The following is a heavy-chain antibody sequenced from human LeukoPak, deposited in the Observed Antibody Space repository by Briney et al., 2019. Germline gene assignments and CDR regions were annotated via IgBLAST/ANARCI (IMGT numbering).Heavy chain of an antibody. CDR2: ILPLVGRL. Sequence: GASVKVSCKASGGTFSTFALSWVRQAPGQGLEWMGRILPLVGRLHYAQKFQGRFTLTADKSTTTVYMELSSLRSEDTAVYYCVRSGYDYDWFDPWGQGTLVTVSS. CDR3: VRSGYDYDWFDP. V-gene: IGHV1-69*04. CDR1: GGTFSTFA. J-gene: IGHJ5*02. D-gene: IGHD5-12*01.